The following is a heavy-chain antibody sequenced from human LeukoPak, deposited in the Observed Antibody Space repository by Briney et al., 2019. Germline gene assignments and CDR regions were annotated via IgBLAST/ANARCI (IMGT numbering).Heavy chain of an antibody. J-gene: IGHJ4*02. V-gene: IGHV3-53*01. CDR3: ASAALISGSSYVYDYDH. CDR2: LYSGGST. D-gene: IGHD5-18*01. CDR1: GFTVSSNY. Sequence: GGSLRLSCAASGFTVSSNYMNWVRQAPGKGLEWVSVLYSGGSTYYADSVKGRFTISRDNSKNTLYLQMNSLRAEDTAVYYCASAALISGSSYVYDYDHWGQGTLVTVSS.